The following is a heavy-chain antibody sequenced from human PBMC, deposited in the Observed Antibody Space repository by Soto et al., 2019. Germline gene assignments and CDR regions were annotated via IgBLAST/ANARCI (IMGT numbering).Heavy chain of an antibody. CDR3: ARDRSIAVAGAYNWFDP. Sequence: SETLSLTCTVSGGSISSYYWSWIRQPPGKGLEWIGYIYYSGSTNYNPSLKSRVTISVDTSKNQFSLKLSSVTAADTAVYYCARDRSIAVAGAYNWFDPGGQGTLVTVAS. V-gene: IGHV4-59*01. J-gene: IGHJ5*02. D-gene: IGHD6-19*01. CDR2: IYYSGST. CDR1: GGSISSYY.